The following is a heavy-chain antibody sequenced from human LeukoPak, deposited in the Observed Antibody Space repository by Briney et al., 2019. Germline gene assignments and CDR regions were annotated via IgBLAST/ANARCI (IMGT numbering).Heavy chain of an antibody. V-gene: IGHV4-39*07. CDR2: IYYSGST. CDR3: GRAFWAGTFDY. Sequence: SETLSLTCTVSGGSISSSSYYWGWIRQPPGKGLEWIATIYYSGSTYYNPSLKSRVTISVDTSKNEFSLKLSSVTAADTAVYYCGRAFWAGTFDYWGQGILVTVSS. J-gene: IGHJ4*02. CDR1: GGSISSSSYY. D-gene: IGHD3/OR15-3a*01.